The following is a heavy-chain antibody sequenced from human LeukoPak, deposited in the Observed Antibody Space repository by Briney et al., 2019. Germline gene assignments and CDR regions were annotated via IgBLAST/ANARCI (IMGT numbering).Heavy chain of an antibody. CDR1: GGSVSSGSYY. D-gene: IGHD2-15*01. CDR2: IYYSGST. J-gene: IGHJ1*01. CDR3: ARTGGYCSGGSCYGEYFQH. V-gene: IGHV4-61*01. Sequence: PSETLSLTCTVSGGSVSSGSYYWRWIRQPPGKGLEWIVYIYYSGSTNYNPSLKSRVTISVDTSKNQFSLKLSSVTAADTAVYYCARTGGYCSGGSCYGEYFQHWGQGTLVTVSS.